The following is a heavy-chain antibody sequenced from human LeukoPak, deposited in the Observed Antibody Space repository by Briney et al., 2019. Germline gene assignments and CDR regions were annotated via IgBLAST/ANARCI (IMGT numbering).Heavy chain of an antibody. D-gene: IGHD4-17*01. V-gene: IGHV3-74*01. CDR3: VREGHTVTTAPDAFDV. Sequence: GGSLRLSCAASEFTLGDYWMHWVRHAPGKGLVWVSRINSDGSTISYADSVKGRFTISRDNAKNTLFLQMNSLRAEDTAMYYCVREGHTVTTAPDAFDVWGQGTMVTVSS. J-gene: IGHJ3*01. CDR2: INSDGSTI. CDR1: EFTLGDYW.